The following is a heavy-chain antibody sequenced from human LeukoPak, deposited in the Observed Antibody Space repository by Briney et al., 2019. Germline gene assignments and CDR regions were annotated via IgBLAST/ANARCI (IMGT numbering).Heavy chain of an antibody. CDR2: LSPDGGSS. D-gene: IGHD3-16*01. CDR3: AKGGGLTAFDI. Sequence: PGGSLRLSCAASGFAFSTYWMHWVRQAPGKGLVWVSRLSPDGGSSLYADSVKGRFTISRDNSKNTPYLQMNSLRAEDTAVYYCAKGGGLTAFDIWGQGTMVTVSS. J-gene: IGHJ3*02. V-gene: IGHV3-74*01. CDR1: GFAFSTYW.